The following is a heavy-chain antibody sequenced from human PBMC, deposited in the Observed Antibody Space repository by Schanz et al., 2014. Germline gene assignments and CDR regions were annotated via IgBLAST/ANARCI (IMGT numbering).Heavy chain of an antibody. Sequence: QVQLVQSGAEVKKPGASVKVSCKASGYTFTSYYMHWVRQAPGQGLEWMGIINPSGGNTSYAQKFQGRVTMTRDASTSTVYMELSSLRAEDTAVYYCARDGEAAADCDYWGQGTLVTVSS. CDR3: ARDGEAAADCDY. V-gene: IGHV1-46*03. CDR2: INPSGGNT. D-gene: IGHD6-13*01. J-gene: IGHJ4*02. CDR1: GYTFTSYY.